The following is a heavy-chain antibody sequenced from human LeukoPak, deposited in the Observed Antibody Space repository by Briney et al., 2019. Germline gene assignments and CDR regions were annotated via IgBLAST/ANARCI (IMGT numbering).Heavy chain of an antibody. D-gene: IGHD6-13*01. CDR2: INPNNVDT. V-gene: IGHV1-18*01. CDR1: GYTFTNHG. CDR3: ARNKPAAGTLKSHWFDP. J-gene: IGHJ5*02. Sequence: ASVKVSCKASGYTFTNHGFSWVRQAPGQGLEWMGWINPNNVDTNYAQKFQGRVTMTTNESTSTAHMELRSLRSDDTAVYYCARNKPAAGTLKSHWFDPWGQGTIVTVSS.